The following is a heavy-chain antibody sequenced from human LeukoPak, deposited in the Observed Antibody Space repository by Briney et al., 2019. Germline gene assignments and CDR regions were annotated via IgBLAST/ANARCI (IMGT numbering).Heavy chain of an antibody. CDR3: AKETIPRHYGDYVFADY. J-gene: IGHJ4*02. Sequence: GGSLRLSCAASGFTFSSYAMSWVRQAPGKGLEWVSAISGSGGSTYYADSVKGRFTISRDNSKNTLYLQMNSLRAEDTAVYYCAKETIPRHYGDYVFADYWGQGTLVTVSS. D-gene: IGHD4-17*01. CDR1: GFTFSSYA. CDR2: ISGSGGST. V-gene: IGHV3-23*01.